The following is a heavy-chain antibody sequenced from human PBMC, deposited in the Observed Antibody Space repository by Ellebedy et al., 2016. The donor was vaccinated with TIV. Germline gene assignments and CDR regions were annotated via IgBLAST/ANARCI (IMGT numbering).Heavy chain of an antibody. CDR1: GVSITNNY. CDR3: ARAFTERLGGLTTHWVLDY. CDR2: VHDSGST. J-gene: IGHJ4*02. V-gene: IGHV4-59*01. Sequence: SETLSLTCTVSGVSITNNYWSWIRRPPGKGLEWIGYVHDSGSTSYTSSLKSRVTMLVDTSRNQFSLKLKSVTAADTAVYYCARAFTERLGGLTTHWVLDYWGQGTQVTASS. D-gene: IGHD4-11*01.